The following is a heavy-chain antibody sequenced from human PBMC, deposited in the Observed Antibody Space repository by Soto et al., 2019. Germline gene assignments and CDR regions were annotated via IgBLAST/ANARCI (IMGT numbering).Heavy chain of an antibody. D-gene: IGHD4-4*01. J-gene: IGHJ6*02. Sequence: GESLKISCNGSGYSFTSYWIGWVRQTPGKGLEWMGIIYPGDSDTRYSPSFQGQVTISADKSISTAYLQWSSLKASDTAMYYCASPRVQYPYYYYGMDVWGQGTTVTVSS. V-gene: IGHV5-51*01. CDR1: GYSFTSYW. CDR2: IYPGDSDT. CDR3: ASPRVQYPYYYYGMDV.